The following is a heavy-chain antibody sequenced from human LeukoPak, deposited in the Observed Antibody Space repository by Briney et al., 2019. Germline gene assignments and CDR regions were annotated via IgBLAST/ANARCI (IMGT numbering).Heavy chain of an antibody. Sequence: GQSLRLSCAVYGFTFSDYGFHWVRQAPGKGLDWVAIISDGGSNTYYSDSVRRRFTVSRENSKNTLYLQMTGLRVEDTAVYYCAREVNYYYYMDVWGKGTTVTVS. D-gene: IGHD3-10*01. CDR1: GFTFSDYG. CDR3: AREVNYYYYMDV. J-gene: IGHJ6*03. CDR2: ISDGGSNT. V-gene: IGHV3-30*01.